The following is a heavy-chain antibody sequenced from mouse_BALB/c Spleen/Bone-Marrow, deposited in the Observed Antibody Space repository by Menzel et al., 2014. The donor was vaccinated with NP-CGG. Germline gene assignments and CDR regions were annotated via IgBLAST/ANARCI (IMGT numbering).Heavy chain of an antibody. CDR3: ARGRFTY. CDR2: INPNIGGT. CDR1: GYTFTEYT. J-gene: IGHJ3*01. V-gene: IGHV1-18*01. Sequence: EVQLQQSGPELVKPGASVKISCKTSGYTFTEYTIHWVKQSHGKSLEWIGNINPNIGGTTYNQKFKGKATLTVDMSSSTAYMDLRRLTSEDSAVYYCARGRFTYWGQGTLVTVSA.